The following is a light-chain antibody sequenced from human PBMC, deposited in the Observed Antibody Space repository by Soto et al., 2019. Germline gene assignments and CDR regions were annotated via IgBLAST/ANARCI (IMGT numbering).Light chain of an antibody. J-gene: IGKJ1*01. V-gene: IGKV3-15*01. Sequence: EIVMTQSPATLSVSPGERATRSCSASQSVSSNLVWYQQKPGQAPRLLIYGASTRATGIPARFSGSGSGTEFTLTISSLQSEDFAVYYCQQYNNWPGTFGQGTKVEIK. CDR1: QSVSSN. CDR3: QQYNNWPGT. CDR2: GAS.